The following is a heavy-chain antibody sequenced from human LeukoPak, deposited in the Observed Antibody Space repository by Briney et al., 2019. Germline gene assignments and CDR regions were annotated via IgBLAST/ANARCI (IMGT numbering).Heavy chain of an antibody. Sequence: SETLSLTCTVSGYSISSGYYWGWIRQPPGKGLEWIGSIYHSGSTYYNPSLKSRVTISVDTSKNQFSLKLSSVTAADTAVYYCVRTGVGATRFDYWGQGTLVTVSS. CDR2: IYHSGST. J-gene: IGHJ4*02. CDR1: GYSISSGYY. CDR3: VRTGVGATRFDY. D-gene: IGHD1-26*01. V-gene: IGHV4-38-2*02.